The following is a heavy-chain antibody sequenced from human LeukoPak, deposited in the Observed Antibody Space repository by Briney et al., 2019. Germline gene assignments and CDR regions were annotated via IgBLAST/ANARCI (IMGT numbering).Heavy chain of an antibody. CDR3: ARHKGSAYYYYGMDV. J-gene: IGHJ6*02. CDR2: IYPGDSDT. V-gene: IGHV5-51*01. CDR1: GYSFTSYW. Sequence: TAGESLKISCKGSGYSFTSYWIGWVRQMPGKGLEWMGIIYPGDSDTRYSPSFQGQVTISADKSISTAYLQWSSLKASDTAMYYCARHKGSAYYYYGMDVWGQGTMVTVSS. D-gene: IGHD3-10*01.